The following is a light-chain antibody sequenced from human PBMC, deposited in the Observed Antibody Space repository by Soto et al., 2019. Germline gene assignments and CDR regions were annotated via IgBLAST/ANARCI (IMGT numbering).Light chain of an antibody. CDR2: EVS. Sequence: QSVLTQPPAASGSPGQSVTISCTVTSSDVGGYNFVSWYQQHPGKAPKFIIYEVSERPSGVPDRFSGSKAGNTAYLTVYGLQADDEAEYYCSSYAGSKFNVIGYGTK. J-gene: IGLJ1*01. V-gene: IGLV2-8*01. CDR3: SSYAGSKFNV. CDR1: SSDVGGYNF.